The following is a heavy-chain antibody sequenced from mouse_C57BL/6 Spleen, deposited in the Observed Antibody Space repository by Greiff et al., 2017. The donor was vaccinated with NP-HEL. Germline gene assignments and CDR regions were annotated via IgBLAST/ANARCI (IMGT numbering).Heavy chain of an antibody. Sequence: DVHLVESEGGLVQPGSSMKLSCTASGFTFSDYYMAWVRQVPEKGLEWVANINYDGSSTYYLDSLKSRFIISRDNAKNILYLQMSSLKSEDTATYYGARDRSNYRYFDVWGTGTTVTVSS. CDR3: ARDRSNYRYFDV. J-gene: IGHJ1*03. CDR1: GFTFSDYY. D-gene: IGHD2-5*01. V-gene: IGHV5-16*01. CDR2: INYDGSST.